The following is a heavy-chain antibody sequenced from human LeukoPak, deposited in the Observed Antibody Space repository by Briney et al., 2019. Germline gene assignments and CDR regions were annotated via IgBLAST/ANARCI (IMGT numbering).Heavy chain of an antibody. CDR3: ARGATTAFHFDY. V-gene: IGHV4-38-2*01. D-gene: IGHD1-26*01. Sequence: MASETLSLTCAVSGYSISSGYYWGWIRQPPGKGLEWIGTIYRSGSTYYNNPSLKSRVTISVDTSKNQFSLTLSSVTAADTAVYYCARGATTAFHFDYWGQGTLVTVSS. CDR1: GYSISSGYY. J-gene: IGHJ4*02. CDR2: IYRSGST.